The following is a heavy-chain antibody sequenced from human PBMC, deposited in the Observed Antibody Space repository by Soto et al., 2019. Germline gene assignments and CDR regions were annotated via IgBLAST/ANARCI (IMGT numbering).Heavy chain of an antibody. D-gene: IGHD3-22*01. J-gene: IGHJ4*02. Sequence: ASVKVSCKASGFTFTISAVQWVRQARGQRLEWIGWIVVGSGNTNYAQKFQERVTITRDMSTSTAYMELSSLRSEDTAVYYCAAGHYYDSSGYPYYFDYWGQGTLVTVSS. CDR2: IVVGSGNT. CDR1: GFTFTISA. CDR3: AAGHYYDSSGYPYYFDY. V-gene: IGHV1-58*01.